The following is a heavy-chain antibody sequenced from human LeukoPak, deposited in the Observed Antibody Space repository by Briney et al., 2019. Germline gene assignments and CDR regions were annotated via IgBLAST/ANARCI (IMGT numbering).Heavy chain of an antibody. Sequence: ASVKVSCKASGYTFTGYYMHWVRQAPGQGLEWMGWINPNSGGTNYAQKFQGRVTMNRDTSISTAYMELSRLRSDDTAVYYCARFGRGTYYYYYMDVWGKGTTVTVSS. CDR1: GYTFTGYY. CDR3: ARFGRGTYYYYYMDV. J-gene: IGHJ6*03. V-gene: IGHV1-2*02. CDR2: INPNSGGT. D-gene: IGHD1-1*01.